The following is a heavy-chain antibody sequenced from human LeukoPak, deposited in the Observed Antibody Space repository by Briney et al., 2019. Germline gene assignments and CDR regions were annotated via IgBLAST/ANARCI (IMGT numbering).Heavy chain of an antibody. CDR3: ANSRSGIAANEDYYYYMDV. V-gene: IGHV3-48*04. CDR1: GITFSSYS. CDR2: ISSFSGTI. Sequence: GGSLRLSCVASGITFSSYSMNWVRQAPGKGLEWVSYISSFSGTINYADSVKGRFTISRDNAKNTLYLQMNSLRAEDTAVYYCANSRSGIAANEDYYYYMDVWGKGTTVTVSS. D-gene: IGHD6-13*01. J-gene: IGHJ6*03.